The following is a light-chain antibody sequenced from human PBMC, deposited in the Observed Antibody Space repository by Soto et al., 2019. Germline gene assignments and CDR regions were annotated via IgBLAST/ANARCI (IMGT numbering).Light chain of an antibody. CDR3: QQYNHYPWT. J-gene: IGKJ1*01. Sequence: LQITQSPSTLSSSVGYIFTITFRASQSITAWLAWYQQKPGKAPKLLIYDASTLESGVPSRFSGSGSGAEFTLTISSLQPDDFGTYYCQQYNHYPWTFGQGTKVDIK. CDR1: QSITAW. CDR2: DAS. V-gene: IGKV1-5*01.